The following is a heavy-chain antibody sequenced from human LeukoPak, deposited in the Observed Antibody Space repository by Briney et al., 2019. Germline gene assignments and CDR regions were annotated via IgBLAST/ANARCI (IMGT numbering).Heavy chain of an antibody. CDR2: IRYDGSNK. V-gene: IGHV3-30*02. CDR1: GFTFSSYG. CDR3: AKDSLTTVVTPGAGGDY. J-gene: IGHJ4*02. D-gene: IGHD4-23*01. Sequence: GGSLRLSCAASGFTFSSYGMHWVRQAPGKGLEWVAFIRYDGSNKYYADSVKGRFTISRDNSKNTLYLQMNSLRAEDTAVYYCAKDSLTTVVTPGAGGDYWGQGTLVTVSS.